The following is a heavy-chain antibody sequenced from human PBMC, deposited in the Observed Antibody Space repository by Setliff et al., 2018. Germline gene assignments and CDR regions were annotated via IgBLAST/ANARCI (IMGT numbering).Heavy chain of an antibody. V-gene: IGHV1-46*01. CDR1: GYTFTSYY. J-gene: IGHJ5*02. CDR3: ARGYRGYYNFWSGSQGANWFDP. D-gene: IGHD3-3*01. CDR2: INPSGGST. Sequence: GASVKVSCKASGYTFTSYYMHWVRQAPGQGLEWMGIINPSGGSTSYAQKFQGRVTMTRDTSTSTVYMELSSLRSEDTAVYYCARGYRGYYNFWSGSQGANWFDPWGQGTLVTSPQ.